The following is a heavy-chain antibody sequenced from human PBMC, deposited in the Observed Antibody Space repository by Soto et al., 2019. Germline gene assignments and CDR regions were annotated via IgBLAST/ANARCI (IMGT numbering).Heavy chain of an antibody. V-gene: IGHV2-26*01. CDR2: IFPNDEK. Sequence: QVTLKESGPVLVKPTETLTLTCTVSGLSLRNVAMGVSWIRQPPGKALEWLAHIFPNDEKSYRTSLKSRLTISKDTSKSQVVLIMTNMDPVDTATYYCARSRDVYNFIFDSWGQGTLVTVSS. CDR3: ARSRDVYNFIFDS. CDR1: GLSLRNVAMG. J-gene: IGHJ4*02. D-gene: IGHD1-1*01.